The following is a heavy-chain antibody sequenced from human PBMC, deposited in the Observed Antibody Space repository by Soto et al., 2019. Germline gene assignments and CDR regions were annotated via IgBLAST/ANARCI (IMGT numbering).Heavy chain of an antibody. V-gene: IGHV3-33*01. CDR1: GFTFSSYR. Sequence: GGSLRLSCAASGFTFSSYRMHWVRQAPDKGLEWVAVIWYDGSNKYYADSVKGRFTISRDNSKNTLYLQMNSLRAEDKAVYYCAREFRAMALDYWGQGTLVTVSS. D-gene: IGHD5-18*01. CDR2: IWYDGSNK. CDR3: AREFRAMALDY. J-gene: IGHJ4*02.